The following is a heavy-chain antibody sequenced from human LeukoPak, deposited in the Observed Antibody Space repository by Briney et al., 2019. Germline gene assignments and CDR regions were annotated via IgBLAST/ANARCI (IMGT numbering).Heavy chain of an antibody. CDR3: AKHRSCSGSSCNVGS. V-gene: IGHV3-23*01. CDR2: ISGSGGST. J-gene: IGHJ3*01. CDR1: GFTFSSFA. D-gene: IGHD2-2*01. Sequence: GGSLRLSCAASGFTFSSFAMSWVRQAPGKGLEWVSAISGSGGSTFYADSVKGRFTISRDNSKNTLFLQMNGLRAEDTAVYYCAKHRSCSGSSCNVGSWGQGTMVTVSS.